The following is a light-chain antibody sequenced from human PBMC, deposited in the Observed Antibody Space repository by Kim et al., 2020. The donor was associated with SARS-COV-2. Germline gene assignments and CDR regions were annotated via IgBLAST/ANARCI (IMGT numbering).Light chain of an antibody. Sequence: SYELTQPPSMSVSPGRTASITCSGEKLGDKGACWYQQKAGQSPVLVMYQDSRRPSGIPERFSGFNSGDTAPLTISGTQAMDEADYYCQAWDSSTVVFGGG. CDR1: KLGDKG. CDR3: QAWDSSTVV. J-gene: IGLJ2*01. V-gene: IGLV3-1*01. CDR2: QDS.